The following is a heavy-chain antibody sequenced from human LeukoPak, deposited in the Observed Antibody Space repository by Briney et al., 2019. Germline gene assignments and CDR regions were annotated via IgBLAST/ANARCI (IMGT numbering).Heavy chain of an antibody. CDR1: SGSFRTYY. V-gene: IGHV4-59*01. Sequence: SQTLSLTCTVSSGSFRTYYWSWIRQPPGKGLEWIGYIFYNEGTSYNPSLKSRVTISVDTSKNQFSLKLSSVTAADTAVYYCARDITMVRGVIIDNWFDPWGQGTLVTVSS. D-gene: IGHD3-10*01. J-gene: IGHJ5*02. CDR2: IFYNEGT. CDR3: ARDITMVRGVIIDNWFDP.